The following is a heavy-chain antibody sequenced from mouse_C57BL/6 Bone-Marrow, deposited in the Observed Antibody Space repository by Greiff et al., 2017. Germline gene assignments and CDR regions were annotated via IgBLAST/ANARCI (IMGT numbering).Heavy chain of an antibody. CDR3: AREEYAMDY. CDR2: ISDGGSYT. Sequence: EVKLMESGGGLVKPGGSLKLSCAASGFTFSSYAMSWVRQTPEKRLEWVATISDGGSYTYYPDNVKGRFTISRDNAKNNLYLQMRHLKSEDTAMYYCAREEYAMDYWGQGTSVTVSS. V-gene: IGHV5-4*01. CDR1: GFTFSSYA. J-gene: IGHJ4*01.